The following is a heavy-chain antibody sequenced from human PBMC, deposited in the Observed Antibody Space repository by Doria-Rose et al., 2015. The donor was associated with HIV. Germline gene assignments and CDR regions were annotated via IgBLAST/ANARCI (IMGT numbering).Heavy chain of an antibody. V-gene: IGHV2-26*01. D-gene: IGHD6-13*01. Sequence: QITLKESGPVLVKPTETLTLTCTVSGVSLSSPGMGVSWIRQPPGKALEWLANIFSDDERSYKTSPKSRLTFSRGTSKSQVVLTMTDMDPVDTATYYCARIKSSRWYHKYYFDFWGQGTLVIVSA. CDR1: GVSLSSPGMG. CDR2: IFSDDER. CDR3: ARIKSSRWYHKYYFDF. J-gene: IGHJ4*02.